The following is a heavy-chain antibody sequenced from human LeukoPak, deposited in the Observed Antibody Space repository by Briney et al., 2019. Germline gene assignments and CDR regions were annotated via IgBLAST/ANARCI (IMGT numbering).Heavy chain of an antibody. CDR1: GGSISSGGYY. D-gene: IGHD3-10*01. Sequence: SQTLSLTCTVSGGSISSGGYYWSWIRQHPGKGLEWIGYIHYSGSTYYNPSLKSRVTISVDTSKNQFSLKLSSVTVADTAVYYCARDSVNTGGDPWGQGTLVTVSS. J-gene: IGHJ5*02. V-gene: IGHV4-31*03. CDR3: ARDSVNTGGDP. CDR2: IHYSGST.